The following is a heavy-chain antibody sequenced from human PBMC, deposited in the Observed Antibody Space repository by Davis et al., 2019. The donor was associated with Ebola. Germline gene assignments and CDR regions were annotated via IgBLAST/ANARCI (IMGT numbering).Heavy chain of an antibody. J-gene: IGHJ6*02. CDR1: GFTFNIYG. CDR2: TWSDGSSK. CDR3: AKDEYAIPLTYYYYGLDV. Sequence: GESLTISCAASGFTFNIYGMHWVRPAPGKGLEWVAVTWSDGSSKFYTDSVKGRFTISRDNSKNTLYLQMNSLRAEDTAVYYCAKDEYAIPLTYYYYGLDVWGQGTTVTVSS. D-gene: IGHD2-21*01. V-gene: IGHV3-30*02.